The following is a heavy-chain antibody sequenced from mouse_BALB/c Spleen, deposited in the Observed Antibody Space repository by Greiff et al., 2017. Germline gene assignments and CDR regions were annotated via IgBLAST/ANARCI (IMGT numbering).Heavy chain of an antibody. CDR2: ISYDGSN. CDR3: AREPLLLR. Sequence: EVQLQESGPGLVKPSQSLSLTCSVTGYSITSGYYWNWIRQFPGNKLEWMGYISYDGSNNYNPSLKNRISITRDTSKNQFFLKLNSVTTEDTATYYCAREPLLLRWGQGTTLTVSS. V-gene: IGHV3-6*02. D-gene: IGHD1-1*01. CDR1: GYSITSGYY. J-gene: IGHJ2*01.